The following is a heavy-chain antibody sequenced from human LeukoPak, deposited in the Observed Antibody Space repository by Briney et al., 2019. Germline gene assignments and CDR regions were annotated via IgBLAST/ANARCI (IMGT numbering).Heavy chain of an antibody. CDR3: AKAVGAYRGFFDY. CDR1: GFTFSSYA. D-gene: IGHD1-26*01. V-gene: IGHV3-23*01. CDR2: ITTSGDTT. Sequence: GGSLRLSCAASGFTFSSYAMSWVRQAPGGGLEWVSSITTSGDTTHYADSVKGRFTISRDNSKNTLYLRLNSLRAEDTAIFYCAKAVGAYRGFFDYWGQGTLVTVSS. J-gene: IGHJ4*02.